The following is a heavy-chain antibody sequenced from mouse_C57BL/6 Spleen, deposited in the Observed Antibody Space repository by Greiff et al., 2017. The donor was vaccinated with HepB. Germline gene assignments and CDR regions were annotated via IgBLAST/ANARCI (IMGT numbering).Heavy chain of an antibody. CDR3: TRLDYGGSVPWFAY. CDR1: GYTFTDYE. D-gene: IGHD1-1*01. V-gene: IGHV1-15*01. J-gene: IGHJ3*01. CDR2: IDPETGGT. Sequence: QVQLQESGAELVRPGASVTLSCKASGYTFTDYEMHWVKQTPVHGLEWIGAIDPETGGTAYNQKFKGKAILTADKSSSTAYMELRSLTSEDSAVYYCTRLDYGGSVPWFAYWGQGTLVTVSA.